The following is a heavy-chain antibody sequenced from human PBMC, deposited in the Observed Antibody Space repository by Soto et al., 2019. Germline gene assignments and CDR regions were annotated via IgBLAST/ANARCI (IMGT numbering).Heavy chain of an antibody. CDR1: GFRFSSYA. CDR2: ISGRDGST. CDR3: AKDRERDAWYEDY. V-gene: IGHV3-23*01. D-gene: IGHD6-13*01. Sequence: VQLLESGGGLVHPGGSLRLSCVASGFRFSSYAMSWVRQAPGEGLEWVSVISGRDGSTYYADFVKGRFTISRDDSRNTLYLQMHSLRAEDTAVYYCAKDRERDAWYEDYWGQGTLVTVSS. J-gene: IGHJ4*02.